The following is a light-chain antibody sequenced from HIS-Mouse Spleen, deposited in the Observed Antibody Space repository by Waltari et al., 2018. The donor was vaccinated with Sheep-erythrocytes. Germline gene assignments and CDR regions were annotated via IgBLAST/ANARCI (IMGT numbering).Light chain of an antibody. Sequence: SYELTQPPSVSVSPVQTASITCSGDKLGDKYACWYQQKPGHSPVLVIYQDSKRPSVITERVSGSNSGNTATLTISGTQAMDEADYYCQAWDSSTVVFGGGTKLTVL. V-gene: IGLV3-1*01. CDR1: KLGDKY. CDR2: QDS. CDR3: QAWDSSTVV. J-gene: IGLJ2*01.